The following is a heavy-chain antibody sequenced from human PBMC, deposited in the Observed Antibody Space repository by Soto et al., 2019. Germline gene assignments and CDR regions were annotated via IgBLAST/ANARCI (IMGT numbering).Heavy chain of an antibody. J-gene: IGHJ4*02. CDR3: ARRGSSSWYGY. V-gene: IGHV4-39*01. D-gene: IGHD6-13*01. CDR1: GGSISSSSYY. CDR2: IYYSGST. Sequence: SETLSLTCTVSGGSISSSSYYWGWIRQPPGKGLEWIGSIYYSGSTYYNPSLKSRVTISVDTSKDQFSLKLSSVTAADTAVYYCARRGSSSWYGYWGQGTLVTVSS.